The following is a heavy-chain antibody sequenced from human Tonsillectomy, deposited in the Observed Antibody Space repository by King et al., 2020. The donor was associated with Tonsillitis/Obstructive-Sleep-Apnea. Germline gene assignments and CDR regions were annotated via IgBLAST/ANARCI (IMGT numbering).Heavy chain of an antibody. CDR2: INPSDDIT. J-gene: IGHJ4*02. V-gene: IGHV1-46*01. CDR3: VRDDKDGRHLDY. D-gene: IGHD5-24*01. CDR1: GYTFTRNY. Sequence: VQLVESGAEVVKPGASVKVSCKASGYTFTRNYIHWVRQAPGQGLEWMGIINPSDDITTYAQKFQGRVTMTTDTSTSTVNMELSSLRAEDTAVYYCVRDDKDGRHLDYWGQGSLVSVSS.